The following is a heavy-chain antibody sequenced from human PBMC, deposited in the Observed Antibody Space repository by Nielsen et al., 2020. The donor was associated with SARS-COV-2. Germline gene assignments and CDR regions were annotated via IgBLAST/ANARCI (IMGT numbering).Heavy chain of an antibody. Sequence: GESLKISCAASGFTFDDYGMSWVRQAPGKGLEWVSGINWNGGSTGDADSVKGRFTISRDNAKNSLYLQMNSLRAEDTALYHCASIDGYGVQGDWGQGTLVTVSS. D-gene: IGHD5-18*01. CDR2: INWNGGST. V-gene: IGHV3-20*01. CDR3: ASIDGYGVQGD. CDR1: GFTFDDYG. J-gene: IGHJ4*02.